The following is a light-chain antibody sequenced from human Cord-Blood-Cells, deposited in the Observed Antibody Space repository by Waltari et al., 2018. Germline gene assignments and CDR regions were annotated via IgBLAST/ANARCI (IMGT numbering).Light chain of an antibody. CDR1: SSDVGGYNY. CDR2: DFS. Sequence: QSALTQPASVSGSPGQSITISCTGTSSDVGGYNYVSWYQQHPGKAPKLMIYDFSKRPSVVSNRFSGSQSGNTASLTISGLQAEDEADYYCSSYTSSSTWVFGGVTKLTVL. V-gene: IGLV2-14*01. CDR3: SSYTSSSTWV. J-gene: IGLJ3*02.